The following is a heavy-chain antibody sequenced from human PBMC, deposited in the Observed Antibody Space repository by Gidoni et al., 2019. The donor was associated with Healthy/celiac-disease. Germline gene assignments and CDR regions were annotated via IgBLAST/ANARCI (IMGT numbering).Heavy chain of an antibody. D-gene: IGHD4-17*01. Sequence: EVQLVESGGGLIQPGGALRPACAAPGFPVSSNYMCWVRQAPGKGLEWVSVIYSVGSTYYADSVKGRFTISRDNSKNTLYLQMNSLRAEDTAVYYCARVSDYGDSGYWGQGTLVTVSS. CDR1: GFPVSSNY. CDR3: ARVSDYGDSGY. J-gene: IGHJ4*02. V-gene: IGHV3-53*01. CDR2: IYSVGST.